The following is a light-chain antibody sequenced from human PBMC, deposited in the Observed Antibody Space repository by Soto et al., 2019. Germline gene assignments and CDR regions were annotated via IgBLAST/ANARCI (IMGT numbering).Light chain of an antibody. V-gene: IGLV1-47*01. Sequence: QSVLTQSPSASGTPGQRVTISCSGSSSNIGNNYVYWYQQVPGTAPKLLIYRNYHRPSGVPDRVSGSKSGTSASLAISGLRSEDEADYYCATWDDSLRGWVFGGGTQLNVL. CDR2: RNY. J-gene: IGLJ3*02. CDR3: ATWDDSLRGWV. CDR1: SSNIGNNY.